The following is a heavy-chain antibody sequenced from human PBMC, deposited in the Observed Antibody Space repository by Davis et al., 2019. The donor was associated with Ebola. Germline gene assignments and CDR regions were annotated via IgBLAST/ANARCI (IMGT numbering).Heavy chain of an antibody. D-gene: IGHD7-27*01. Sequence: GESLKISCAASGFTFSSYGMHWVRQAPGKGLEWVAVIWYDGSNKYYADSVKGRFTISRDNSKNTLYLQMNSLRAEDTAVYYCARGRTGDPDAFDIWGQGTMVTVSS. CDR1: GFTFSSYG. CDR3: ARGRTGDPDAFDI. V-gene: IGHV3-33*01. CDR2: IWYDGSNK. J-gene: IGHJ3*02.